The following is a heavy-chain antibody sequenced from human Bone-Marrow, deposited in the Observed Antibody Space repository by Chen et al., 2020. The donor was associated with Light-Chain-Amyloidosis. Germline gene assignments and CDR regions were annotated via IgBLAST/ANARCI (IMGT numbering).Heavy chain of an antibody. D-gene: IGHD3-10*01. CDR1: GFNFSSFG. V-gene: IGHV3-23*04. J-gene: IGHJ4*02. Sequence: EVQLVESGGGLVQPGWSLRLSCATSGFNFSSFGMSWVRQAPGKGLEWVSTVSGSTVSTYYAGAVKGRFIISRDNSKSTLYLQMNSLRAGDTAVYFCTRKGGYFDFWGQGSLVTVSS. CDR3: TRKGGYFDF. CDR2: VSGSTVST.